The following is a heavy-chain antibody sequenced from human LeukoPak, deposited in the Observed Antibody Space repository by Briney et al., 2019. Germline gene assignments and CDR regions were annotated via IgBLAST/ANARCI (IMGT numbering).Heavy chain of an antibody. V-gene: IGHV3-15*01. CDR2: VKSNTDGGTT. CDR3: TTSVGDFWSGYSDY. J-gene: IGHJ4*02. CDR1: GFTFTNAW. D-gene: IGHD3-3*01. Sequence: GGSLRLSCAASGFTFTNAWMSWVRQAPGKGLEWVGRVKSNTDGGTTDYAAPVKGRFTTSRDDSKNTLYLQMNSLKTEDTAVYYCTTSVGDFWSGYSDYWGQGTLVTVSP.